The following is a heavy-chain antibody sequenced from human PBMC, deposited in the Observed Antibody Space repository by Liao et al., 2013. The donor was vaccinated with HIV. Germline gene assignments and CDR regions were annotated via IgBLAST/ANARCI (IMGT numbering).Heavy chain of an antibody. CDR2: IYYSGST. CDR3: ATYGAYLVPI. D-gene: IGHD2-21*01. Sequence: QVRLQESGPGLVRPSQTLSLTCTVSGDLIRRDNYYWSWIRQPPGKGLEWIGYIYYSGSTYYNPSLKSRVTISVDTSKNQFSLKLSSVTAADTAVYYCATYGAYLVPIWGQGTLVTVSS. CDR1: GDLIRRDNYY. J-gene: IGHJ4*02. V-gene: IGHV4-30-4*08.